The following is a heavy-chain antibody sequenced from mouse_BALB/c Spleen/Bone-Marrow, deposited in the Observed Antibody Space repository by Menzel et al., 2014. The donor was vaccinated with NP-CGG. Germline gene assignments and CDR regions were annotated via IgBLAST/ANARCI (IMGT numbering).Heavy chain of an antibody. J-gene: IGHJ2*01. Sequence: VQLQQSGAELVRPGSSVKISCKASGYAFSSYWMNWVKQRPGQGLEWIGQIYPGDGDTNYNGKFKGKATLTADKSSSTAYMQLSSLTSEDSAVYFCARRGYYYGSSYGDYWGEGTTLTVSS. CDR1: GYAFSSYW. CDR3: ARRGYYYGSSYGDY. D-gene: IGHD1-1*01. CDR2: IYPGDGDT. V-gene: IGHV1-80*01.